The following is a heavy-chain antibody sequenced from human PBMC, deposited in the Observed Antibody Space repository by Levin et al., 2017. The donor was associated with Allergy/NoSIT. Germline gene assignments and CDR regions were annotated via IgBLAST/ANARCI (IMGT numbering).Heavy chain of an antibody. Sequence: KSSETLSLTCTVSGGSISSYYWSWIRQPAGKALEWIGRIYTSGTTNYNPSLKGRVSMSFDMSKNQISLKLHSVTVADSAVYYCVRDNYNYAWGSYDYTYFELWGQGIRVTASS. J-gene: IGHJ4*02. D-gene: IGHD3-16*01. CDR1: GGSISSYY. V-gene: IGHV4-4*07. CDR2: IYTSGTT. CDR3: VRDNYNYAWGSYDYTYFEL.